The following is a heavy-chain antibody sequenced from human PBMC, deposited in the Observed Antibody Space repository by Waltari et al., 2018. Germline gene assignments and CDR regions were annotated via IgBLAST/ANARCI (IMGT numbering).Heavy chain of an antibody. D-gene: IGHD2-21*01. Sequence: QVQLVQSVAEVLKPGASVKVSCQASGYTFINYELNLRRQAAGQGLEWMGWVNPNTGATAYAQKFQGRITMTWDTSISTAYMELTNLRSDDTAVLYCARGRDVFANFDYNWFDPWGQGTLVTVSS. J-gene: IGHJ5*02. CDR3: ARGRDVFANFDYNWFDP. V-gene: IGHV1-8*02. CDR2: VNPNTGAT. CDR1: GYTFINYE.